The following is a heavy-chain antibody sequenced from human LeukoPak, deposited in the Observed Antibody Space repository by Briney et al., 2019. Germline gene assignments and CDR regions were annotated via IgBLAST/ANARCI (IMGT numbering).Heavy chain of an antibody. CDR3: ARGCPMSGCLDY. V-gene: IGHV1-2*02. Sequence: ASVKVSCKASGYTFTGYYMHWVRQAPGQGLEWMGWINPNSGGTNYAQKFQGRVTMTRDTSISTAYMKLSRLRSDDTAVYYCARGCPMSGCLDYWGQGTLVTVSS. J-gene: IGHJ4*02. CDR2: INPNSGGT. D-gene: IGHD6-19*01. CDR1: GYTFTGYY.